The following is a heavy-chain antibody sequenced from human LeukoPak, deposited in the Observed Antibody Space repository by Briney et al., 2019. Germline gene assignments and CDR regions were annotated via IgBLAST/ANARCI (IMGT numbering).Heavy chain of an antibody. Sequence: SETLSLTCTVSGGSINSTNYYWGWIRQPPGKGLEWIANIYYSGSIYNNPSLKSRVTISVDTSKNQFSLKLSSVTAADTAVYYCARLRGYTSSRAHNYYYYYYMDVWGNGTTVTVSS. CDR1: GGSINSTNYY. J-gene: IGHJ6*03. D-gene: IGHD6-13*01. V-gene: IGHV4-39*01. CDR3: ARLRGYTSSRAHNYYYYYYMDV. CDR2: IYYSGSI.